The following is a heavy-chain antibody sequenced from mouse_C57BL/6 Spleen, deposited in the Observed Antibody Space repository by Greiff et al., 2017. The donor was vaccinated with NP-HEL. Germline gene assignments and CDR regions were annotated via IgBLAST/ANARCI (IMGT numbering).Heavy chain of an antibody. D-gene: IGHD2-4*01. CDR2: IYPRDGST. CDR3: ESCDYDYDVAWFAY. CDR1: GYTFTDHT. V-gene: IGHV1-78*01. J-gene: IGHJ3*01. Sequence: QVQLKESDAELVKPGASVKISCKVSGYTFTDHTIHWMKQRPEQGLEWIGYIYPRDGSTKYNEKFKGKATLTADKSSSTAYMQLNSLTSEDSAVECCESCDYDYDVAWFAYWGQGTLVTVSA.